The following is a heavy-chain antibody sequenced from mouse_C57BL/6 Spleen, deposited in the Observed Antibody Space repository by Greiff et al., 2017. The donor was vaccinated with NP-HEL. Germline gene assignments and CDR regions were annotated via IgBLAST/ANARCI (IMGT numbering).Heavy chain of an antibody. J-gene: IGHJ2*01. V-gene: IGHV1-81*01. D-gene: IGHD1-3*01. CDR3: GRESGGFDY. CDR2: IYPRSGST. CDR1: GYTFTSYG. Sequence: VQLQQSGAELARPGASVKLSCKASGYTFTSYGISWVKQRTGQGLEWIGEIYPRSGSTYYNEKFKGKATLTADKSSSTAYMELRSLTSEDSSCYCCGRESGGFDYWGQGTPLTVS.